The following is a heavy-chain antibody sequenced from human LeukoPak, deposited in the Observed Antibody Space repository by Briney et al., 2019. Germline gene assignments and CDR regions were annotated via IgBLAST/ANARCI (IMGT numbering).Heavy chain of an antibody. J-gene: IGHJ4*02. Sequence: SETLSLTCTVSGGSISSDDYSWSWIRQPPGKGLEWIGHIFYSGSTYYNPSLRSRLTISVDTSKNQFSLKLSSVTAADTAVYYCARYGGNSRFGSDYWGQGTLVTVSS. CDR3: ARYGGNSRFGSDY. V-gene: IGHV4-30-4*08. D-gene: IGHD4-23*01. CDR2: IFYSGST. CDR1: GGSISSDDYS.